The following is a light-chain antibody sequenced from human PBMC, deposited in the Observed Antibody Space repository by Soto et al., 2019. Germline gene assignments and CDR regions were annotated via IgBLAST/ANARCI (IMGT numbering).Light chain of an antibody. Sequence: EIVMTQSPATLSVSPGERATLSCRASQSVSSNLAWYQQKPGQAPRLLIYGASTRATGIPARFSGSGSGTEFTLTISSLQSEDFAVHYCQHSNNWPRTFGQGTKVEIK. CDR3: QHSNNWPRT. V-gene: IGKV3-15*01. CDR1: QSVSSN. CDR2: GAS. J-gene: IGKJ1*01.